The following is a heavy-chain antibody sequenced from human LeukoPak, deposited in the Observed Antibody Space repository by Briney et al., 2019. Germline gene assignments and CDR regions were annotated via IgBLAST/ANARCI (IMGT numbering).Heavy chain of an antibody. Sequence: ASVKVSCKASGYTFTSYGISCARQAPGQGLEWMGWISGDNGKTKNAQKFQGRVTMTTDTSTTTAYMELRSLRSDDTAVYYCARADSGGYYVAYWYWGQGSLVIVSS. CDR1: GYTFTSYG. V-gene: IGHV1-18*01. CDR3: ARADSGGYYVAYWY. J-gene: IGHJ4*02. D-gene: IGHD3-22*01. CDR2: ISGDNGKT.